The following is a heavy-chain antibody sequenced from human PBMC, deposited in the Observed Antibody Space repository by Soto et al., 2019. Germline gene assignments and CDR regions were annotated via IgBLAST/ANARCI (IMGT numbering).Heavy chain of an antibody. J-gene: IGHJ4*02. D-gene: IGHD3-3*01. Sequence: SGTLSLTCAVSGGSISSGGYYWSWIRQHPGKGLEWIGYIYYSGSTYYNPSLKSRVTISVDTSKNQFSLKLSSVTAADTAVYYFARVHYDCWSGKSKNYYFDYWGQGTLVTVSS. CDR1: GGSISSGGYY. V-gene: IGHV4-31*11. CDR3: ARVHYDCWSGKSKNYYFDY. CDR2: IYYSGST.